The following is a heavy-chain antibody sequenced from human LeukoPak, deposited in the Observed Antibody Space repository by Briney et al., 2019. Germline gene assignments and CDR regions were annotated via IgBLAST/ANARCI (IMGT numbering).Heavy chain of an antibody. CDR2: ISGSGDTT. D-gene: IGHD3-22*01. CDR3: AKSKGSSGAFDI. Sequence: GASLRLSCAASGFTFSSYAMSWVRQAPGKGLEWVSTISGSGDTTYYADSVKGRFTISRDNSKNTLYLQMNSLRVEDTAVYYCAKSKGSSGAFDIWGQGTMVTVSS. J-gene: IGHJ3*02. CDR1: GFTFSSYA. V-gene: IGHV3-23*01.